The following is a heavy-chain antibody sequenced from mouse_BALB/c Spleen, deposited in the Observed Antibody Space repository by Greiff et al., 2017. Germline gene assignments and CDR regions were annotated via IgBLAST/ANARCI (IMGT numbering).Heavy chain of an antibody. CDR2: IDTSDSYT. D-gene: IGHD2-4*01. V-gene: IGHV1-69*01. CDR3: ARDYDYSWFAY. Sequence: QVQLQQPGAELVMPGASVKMSCKASGYTFTDYWMDWVKQRPGQGLEWIGAIDTSDSYTSYNQKFKGKATLTVDESSSTAYMQLSSLTSEDSAVYYCARDYDYSWFAYWGQGTLVTVSA. J-gene: IGHJ3*01. CDR1: GYTFTDYW.